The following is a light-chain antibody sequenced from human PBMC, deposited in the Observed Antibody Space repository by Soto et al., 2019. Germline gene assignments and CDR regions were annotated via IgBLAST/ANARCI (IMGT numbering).Light chain of an antibody. J-gene: IGKJ1*01. CDR2: VAS. Sequence: EIALTQSPGTLSLSPGERATLSCTASQSVSSSYLAWYQQKPGQAPWLLIYVASRRATGIPDRFSGSGSGTDFTLTISRLEPEDFAVYYCQQYATSPWTFGQGTKVEIK. CDR3: QQYATSPWT. CDR1: QSVSSSY. V-gene: IGKV3-20*01.